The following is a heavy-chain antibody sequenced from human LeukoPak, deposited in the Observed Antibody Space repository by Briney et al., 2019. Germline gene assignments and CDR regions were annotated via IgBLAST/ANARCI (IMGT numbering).Heavy chain of an antibody. Sequence: PEALSLICTVSGGAIRSYYWSWVRQPPGKGLEWVGYMYYRGSTNYNPSLKSRVTISADTSKNQLSLKLSSVTAADTAGYYYARHITMVRGLIGSYGMDVRGKGTTVTVSS. D-gene: IGHD3-10*01. CDR3: ARHITMVRGLIGSYGMDV. V-gene: IGHV4-59*08. J-gene: IGHJ6*01. CDR1: GGAIRSYY. CDR2: MYYRGST.